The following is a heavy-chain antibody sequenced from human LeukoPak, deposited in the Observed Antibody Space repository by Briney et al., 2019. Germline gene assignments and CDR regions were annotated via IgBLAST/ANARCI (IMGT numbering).Heavy chain of an antibody. CDR3: ARLYSSSNY. CDR1: GGSISSYY. J-gene: IGHJ4*02. Sequence: SETLSLTCTVSGGSISSYYWSWIRQPPGKGLEWIGYIYYSGSTNYNPSLKSRVTISVDTSKNQFSLKLSSVTAADTAVYYCARLYSSSNYWGQGTLVTVSS. V-gene: IGHV4-59*01. D-gene: IGHD6-6*01. CDR2: IYYSGST.